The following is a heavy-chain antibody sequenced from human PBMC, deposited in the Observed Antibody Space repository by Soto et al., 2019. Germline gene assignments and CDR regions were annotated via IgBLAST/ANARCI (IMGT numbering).Heavy chain of an antibody. J-gene: IGHJ3*01. Sequence: EVQLLESGGGLVQPGGSLRLSCAASGFTFINYAMIWVRQAPGKGLEWVSTISGGGDGTYYADSVKGHFTISRDNPKNTLYLQMNSLRAEDTAIYYCAKKGLGSLKTFCSNSDCHYAFDLWGQGTVVTVSS. CDR1: GFTFINYA. D-gene: IGHD2-8*01. CDR3: AKKGLGSLKTFCSNSDCHYAFDL. CDR2: ISGGGDGT. V-gene: IGHV3-23*01.